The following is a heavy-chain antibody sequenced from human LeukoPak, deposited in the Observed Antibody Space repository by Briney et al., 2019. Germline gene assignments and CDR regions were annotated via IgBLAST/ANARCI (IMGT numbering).Heavy chain of an antibody. J-gene: IGHJ5*02. CDR1: GFTFSSYE. CDR2: ISSSGSTI. Sequence: GGSLRLSCAASGFTFSSYEMNWVRQAAGKGLEWVSYISSSGSTIYYADSVKGRFTISRDNAKNSLYLQMNSLRAEDTAVYYCARVLITMATWGQGTLVTVSS. CDR3: ARVLITMAT. D-gene: IGHD3-10*01. V-gene: IGHV3-48*03.